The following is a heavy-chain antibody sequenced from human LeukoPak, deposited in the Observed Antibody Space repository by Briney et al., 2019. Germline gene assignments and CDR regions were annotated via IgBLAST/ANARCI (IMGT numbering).Heavy chain of an antibody. D-gene: IGHD1-26*01. CDR1: GFTFNNYA. Sequence: GGSLRLSCAASGFTFNNYAIGWVRQAPGKGLEWVSAISGSGDSTFYADSVKGRFTISRDNSKNTLYLQMNSLRAEDSAVYYCTRELKVAGPTTGFDYWGQGPLVTVSS. CDR2: ISGSGDST. V-gene: IGHV3-23*01. CDR3: TRELKVAGPTTGFDY. J-gene: IGHJ4*02.